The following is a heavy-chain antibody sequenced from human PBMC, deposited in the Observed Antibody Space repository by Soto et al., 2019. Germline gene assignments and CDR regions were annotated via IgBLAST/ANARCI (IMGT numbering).Heavy chain of an antibody. V-gene: IGHV4-39*01. CDR1: GGSISSSSYY. CDR3: ARRGDSSSWLNYYYYYGMDV. CDR2: IYYSGST. D-gene: IGHD6-13*01. J-gene: IGHJ6*02. Sequence: PSETLSLTCTVSGGSISSSSYYWGWIRQPTGKGLEWIGSIYYSGSTYYNPSLKSRVTISVDTSKNQFSLKLSSVTAADTAVYYCARRGDSSSWLNYYYYYGMDVWGQGTTVTVSS.